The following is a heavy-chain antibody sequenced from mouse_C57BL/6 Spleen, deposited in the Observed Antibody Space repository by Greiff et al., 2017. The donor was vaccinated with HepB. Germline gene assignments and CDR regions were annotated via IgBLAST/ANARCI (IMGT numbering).Heavy chain of an antibody. D-gene: IGHD1-1*01. V-gene: IGHV1-54*01. CDR1: GYAFTNYL. CDR2: INPGSGGN. J-gene: IGHJ2*01. CDR3: ASDYSPSYFDY. Sequence: VQRVESGAELVRPGTSVKVSCKASGYAFTNYLIEWVKQRPGQGLEWIGVINPGSGGNNYNEKFKGKATLTADKSSSTAYMQISSLTSAASVVCFCASDYSPSYFDYWGQGTTLTVSS.